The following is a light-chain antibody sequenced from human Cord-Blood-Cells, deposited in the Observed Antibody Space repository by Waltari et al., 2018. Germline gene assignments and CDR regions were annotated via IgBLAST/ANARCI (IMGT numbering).Light chain of an antibody. J-gene: IGLJ1*01. CDR3: CSYAGSSTLV. CDR2: EGS. V-gene: IGLV2-23*01. CDR1: SSDDGSYNL. Sequence: QSALPQPASVSGSPGQSITISCTGTSSDDGSYNLVSWYQQHPGKAPKLMIYEGSKRPSGVSNRFPGSKSGNTASLTISGLQAEDEADYYCCSYAGSSTLVFGTGTKVTVL.